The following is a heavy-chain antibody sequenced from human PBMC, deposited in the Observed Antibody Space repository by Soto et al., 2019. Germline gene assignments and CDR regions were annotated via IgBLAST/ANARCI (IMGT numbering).Heavy chain of an antibody. CDR2: IDYSGST. CDR1: GGSISSYY. Sequence: SETLSLTCTVSGGSISSYYWSWIRQPPGKGLEWIGYIDYSGSTNYNPSLKSRVTISVDRSKNQFSLKLRSVTAADTAVYYCAREADSSGYYYSAFEIWGQGTMVTVSS. CDR3: AREADSSGYYYSAFEI. V-gene: IGHV4-59*01. J-gene: IGHJ3*02. D-gene: IGHD3-22*01.